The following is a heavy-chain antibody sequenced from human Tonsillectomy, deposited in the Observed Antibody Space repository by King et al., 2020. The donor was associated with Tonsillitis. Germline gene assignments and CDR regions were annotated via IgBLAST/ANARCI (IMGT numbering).Heavy chain of an antibody. CDR2: IWYDGSNK. D-gene: IGHD5-24*01. Sequence: VQLVESGGGVVQPGRSLRLSCAASGFTFSSYGMHWVRQAPGKGLEWVAVIWYDGSNKYYADSVKGRFTISRDNSKNTLYLQMHSLRDEDTAVYYCARDRGEMATLDYWGQGTLVTVSS. V-gene: IGHV3-33*01. CDR3: ARDRGEMATLDY. CDR1: GFTFSSYG. J-gene: IGHJ4*02.